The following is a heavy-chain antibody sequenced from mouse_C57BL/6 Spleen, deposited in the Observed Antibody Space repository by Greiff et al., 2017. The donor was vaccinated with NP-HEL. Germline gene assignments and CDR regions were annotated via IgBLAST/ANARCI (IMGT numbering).Heavy chain of an antibody. Sequence: QVQLKESGPGLVQPSQSLSITCTVSGFSLTSYGVHWVRQSPGKGLEWLGVIWSGGSTDYNAAFISRLSISKDNSKSQVFFKMNSLQADDTAIYYCARGGFITTVVDAMDYWGQGTSVTVSS. V-gene: IGHV2-2*01. D-gene: IGHD1-1*01. CDR2: IWSGGST. CDR3: ARGGFITTVVDAMDY. CDR1: GFSLTSYG. J-gene: IGHJ4*01.